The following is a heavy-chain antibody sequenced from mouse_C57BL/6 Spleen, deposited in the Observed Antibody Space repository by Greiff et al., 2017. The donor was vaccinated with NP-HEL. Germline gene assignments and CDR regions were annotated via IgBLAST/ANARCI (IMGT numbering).Heavy chain of an antibody. V-gene: IGHV1-59*01. J-gene: IGHJ2*01. Sequence: QVQLQQPGAELVRPGTSVKLSCKASGYTFTSYWMHWVKQRPGQGLEWIGVIDPSDSYTNYNQKFKGKATLTVDTSSSTAYMQLSSLTSEDSAVYYCARGGYHGEDYFDYWGQGTTLTVSS. CDR3: ARGGYHGEDYFDY. CDR1: GYTFTSYW. CDR2: IDPSDSYT. D-gene: IGHD3-2*02.